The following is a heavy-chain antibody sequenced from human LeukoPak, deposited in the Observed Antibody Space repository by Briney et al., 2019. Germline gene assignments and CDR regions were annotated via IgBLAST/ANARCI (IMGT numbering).Heavy chain of an antibody. V-gene: IGHV1-18*01. CDR1: GYTFTSYG. J-gene: IGHJ4*02. D-gene: IGHD3-3*01. Sequence: ASVKVSCTASGYTFTSYGISWVRQAPGQGLEWMGWISPYNGNTNYAQKLQGRVTMTTDTSTSTAYMELRSLRSDDTAVYYCARDSGYDFWSGYPYYFDYWGQGTLVTVSS. CDR3: ARDSGYDFWSGYPYYFDY. CDR2: ISPYNGNT.